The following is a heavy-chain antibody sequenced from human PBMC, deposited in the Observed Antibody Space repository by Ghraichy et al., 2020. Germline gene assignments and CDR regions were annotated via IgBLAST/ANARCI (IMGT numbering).Heavy chain of an antibody. V-gene: IGHV4-4*02. CDR3: ARAHYYGSGSRKVKYGMDV. D-gene: IGHD3-10*01. J-gene: IGHJ6*02. CDR2: IYHSGST. CDR1: GGSISSSNW. Sequence: SETLSLTCAVSGGSISSSNWWSWVRQPPGKGLEWIGEIYHSGSTNYNPSLKSRVTISVDKSKNQFSLKLSSVTAADTAVYYCARAHYYGSGSRKVKYGMDVWGQGTTVTVSS.